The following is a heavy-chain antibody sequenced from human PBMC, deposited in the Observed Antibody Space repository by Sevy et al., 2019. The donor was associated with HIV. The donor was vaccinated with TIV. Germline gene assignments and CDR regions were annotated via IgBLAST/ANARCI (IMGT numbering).Heavy chain of an antibody. V-gene: IGHV1-18*04. J-gene: IGHJ6*03. CDR1: GYTFTSYG. D-gene: IGHD3-10*01. CDR3: AREHYGSGSSGYYYYMDV. CDR2: ISAYNGKT. Sequence: ASVKVSCKASGYTFTSYGISWVRQAPGQGLEWMGWISAYNGKTNYAQKLQGRVTMTTDTSTSTAYMELRSLRSDDTAVYYCAREHYGSGSSGYYYYMDVWGKGTTVTVSS.